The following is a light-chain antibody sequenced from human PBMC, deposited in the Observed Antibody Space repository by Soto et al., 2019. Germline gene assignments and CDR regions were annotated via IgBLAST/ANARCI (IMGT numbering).Light chain of an antibody. Sequence: EIVLTQSPGTLSLSPGERATLSCRASQSVSSSYLAWYQHKPGQAPRLLIYGASSRATGIPDRFSGSGSGTDFTHTISRLEPEDFAVYYCQQYGSSPHTFGQGTKRE. CDR1: QSVSSSY. J-gene: IGKJ2*01. CDR3: QQYGSSPHT. V-gene: IGKV3-20*01. CDR2: GAS.